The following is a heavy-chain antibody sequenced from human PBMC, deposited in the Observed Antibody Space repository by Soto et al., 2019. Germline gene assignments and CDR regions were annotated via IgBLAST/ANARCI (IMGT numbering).Heavy chain of an antibody. Sequence: SETLPLTCTVSCGSISSHYWSWIRQPPGKGLEWIGYIYYSGSTNYNPSLKSRVTISVDTSKNQFSLKLSSVTAADTAVYYCAAMPTTGYSYGYNWFDPWGQGTLVTVSS. D-gene: IGHD5-18*01. CDR1: CGSISSHY. J-gene: IGHJ5*02. V-gene: IGHV4-59*11. CDR3: AAMPTTGYSYGYNWFDP. CDR2: IYYSGST.